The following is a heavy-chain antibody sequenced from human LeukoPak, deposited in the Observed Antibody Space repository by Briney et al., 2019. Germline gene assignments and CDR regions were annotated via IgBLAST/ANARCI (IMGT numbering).Heavy chain of an antibody. V-gene: IGHV3-30-3*01. CDR2: ISYDGSKK. J-gene: IGHJ4*02. CDR1: GFIFSNYV. Sequence: GGSLRLSCAASGFIFSNYVMHWVRQPPGKGLEWVAVISYDGSKKYYADSVKGRFTISRDNSKNTLYLQMNSLRAEDTAVYYCARGWDRDCTSTSCYIAYNWGQGTLVSVSS. D-gene: IGHD2-2*02. CDR3: ARGWDRDCTSTSCYIAYN.